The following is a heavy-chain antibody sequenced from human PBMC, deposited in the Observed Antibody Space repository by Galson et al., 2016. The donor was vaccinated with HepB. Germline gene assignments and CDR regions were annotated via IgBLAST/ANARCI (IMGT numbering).Heavy chain of an antibody. D-gene: IGHD6-19*01. CDR3: ASLSWQWLVPIFYY. CDR1: GFNFITTW. V-gene: IGHV3-74*01. J-gene: IGHJ4*02. Sequence: SLRLSCAASGFNFITTWMHWVRQSPGKGLERVSSINGDGRITNYVDSVKDRFTISSDNAKNTLYLQMNSLRAEDTAVYCCASLSWQWLVPIFYYWGQGNRVTASS. CDR2: INGDGRIT.